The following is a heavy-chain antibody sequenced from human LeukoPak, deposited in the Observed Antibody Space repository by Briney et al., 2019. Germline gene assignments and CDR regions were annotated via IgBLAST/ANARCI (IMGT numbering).Heavy chain of an antibody. CDR2: INPNDGDT. D-gene: IGHD2-2*01. J-gene: IGHJ4*02. CDR3: ARANFLYCSSSTCLFDY. Sequence: ASVKVSCKASGYTFTDYYMHWVRQAPGQGFEWMGWINPNDGDTNYAQKSQGRVTMTRDTSISTAHMEVSRLRSDDTAVYYCARANFLYCSSSTCLFDYWGQGTLVTVSS. CDR1: GYTFTDYY. V-gene: IGHV1-2*02.